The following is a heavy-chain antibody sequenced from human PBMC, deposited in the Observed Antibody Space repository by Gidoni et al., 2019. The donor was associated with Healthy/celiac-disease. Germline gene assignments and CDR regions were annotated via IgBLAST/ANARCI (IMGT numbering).Heavy chain of an antibody. CDR3: ARDPSLEMATISPPYYFDY. V-gene: IGHV3-21*01. D-gene: IGHD5-12*01. CDR1: VFPFSSYS. CDR2: ISSSSSYI. Sequence: EVQLVESGGGLVKTGGSLRLSCAASVFPFSSYSMNWVRQAPGQGLEWVSDISSSSSYIYYADSVKGRFTISRDNAKNSLYLQMNSLRAEDTAVYYCARDPSLEMATISPPYYFDYWGQGTLVTVSS. J-gene: IGHJ4*02.